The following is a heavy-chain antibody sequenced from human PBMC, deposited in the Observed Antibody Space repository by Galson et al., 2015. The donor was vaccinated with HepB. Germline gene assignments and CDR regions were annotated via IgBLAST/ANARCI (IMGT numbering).Heavy chain of an antibody. Sequence: SLRLSCAASGFTFSSYWMSWVRQAPGKGLEWVANIKQDGSEKYYVDSVKGRFTISRDNAKNSLYLQMNSLRAEDTAVYYCARVDRDYVSSNDAFDIWGQGTMVTVSS. CDR3: ARVDRDYVSSNDAFDI. CDR2: IKQDGSEK. CDR1: GFTFSSYW. D-gene: IGHD3-22*01. J-gene: IGHJ3*02. V-gene: IGHV3-7*01.